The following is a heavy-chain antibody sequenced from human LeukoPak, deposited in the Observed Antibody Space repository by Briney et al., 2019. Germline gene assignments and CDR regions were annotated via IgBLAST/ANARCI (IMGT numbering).Heavy chain of an antibody. Sequence: GESLKISCEGSGYGFFGYWIAWVRQMPGKGLEWVGIIYPDDSKIKYSPAFQGQVTISAVKSLSTSYLQWDSLKASDTAMYYCARPSPHSFGSCFYWGQGTLVTVSS. V-gene: IGHV5-51*01. CDR2: IYPDDSKI. J-gene: IGHJ4*02. CDR3: ARPSPHSFGSCFY. D-gene: IGHD3-10*01. CDR1: GYGFFGYW.